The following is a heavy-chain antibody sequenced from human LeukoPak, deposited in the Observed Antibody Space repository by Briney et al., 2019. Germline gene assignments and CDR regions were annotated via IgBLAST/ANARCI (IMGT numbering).Heavy chain of an antibody. V-gene: IGHV3-30-3*01. J-gene: IGHJ4*02. D-gene: IGHD3-3*01. Sequence: PGGSLRLSCATSGFAFSRYAMYWVRQAPGKGLEWVALISYDANIGSNKYYADSVKGRFTISRDNSKNTLYLQMNSLRAEDTAVYYCARDGGYDFWSGYYQDYWGQGTLVTASS. CDR2: ISYDANIGSNK. CDR3: ARDGGYDFWSGYYQDY. CDR1: GFAFSRYA.